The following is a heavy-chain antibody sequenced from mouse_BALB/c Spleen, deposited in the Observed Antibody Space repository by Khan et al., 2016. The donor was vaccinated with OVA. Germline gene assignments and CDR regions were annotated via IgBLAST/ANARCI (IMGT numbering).Heavy chain of an antibody. CDR3: ASDYGSSFWFAY. J-gene: IGHJ3*01. Sequence: VQLQQSGPELVKPGASVKMSCKAAGYTFTNYIIHWVKQKPGQGLEWIGYINPYNDGTKFNEKFKGKATLTSDKSSSTAYMDLSGLTSEDSAVYCCASDYGSSFWFAYWGQGTLVTVSA. V-gene: IGHV1S136*01. CDR2: INPYNDGT. D-gene: IGHD1-1*01. CDR1: GYTFTNYI.